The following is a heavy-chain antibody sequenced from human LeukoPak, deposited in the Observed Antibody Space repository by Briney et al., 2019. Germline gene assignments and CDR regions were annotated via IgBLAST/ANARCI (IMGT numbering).Heavy chain of an antibody. D-gene: IGHD3-10*01. CDR1: GGSMRSGSYY. V-gene: IGHV4-61*02. J-gene: IGHJ5*02. Sequence: SETLSLTCTVSGGSMRSGSYYWTWIRQPAGKGLEWIGRIYTSGSTNYNPSLKSRVTMSVDTSKNQFSLKLSSVTAADTAVYYCAREGAMVRGVIDWFDPWGQGTLVTVSS. CDR3: AREGAMVRGVIDWFDP. CDR2: IYTSGST.